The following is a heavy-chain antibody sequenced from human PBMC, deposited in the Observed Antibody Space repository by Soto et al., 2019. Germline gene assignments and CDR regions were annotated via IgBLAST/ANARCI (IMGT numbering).Heavy chain of an antibody. CDR3: VGGQGTPWKTFEV. V-gene: IGHV4-31*03. CDR2: IYGRGNT. Sequence: QVQLQESGPGLVKPSRTLSLTCSVSGASINYGGYYWSWIRQHPGKGLEWIGYIYGRGNTYYHPSLTSRVVISLDASQKQVSLSLSSVTVADTAIYYCVGGQGTPWKTFEVWGQGAMVTVSS. J-gene: IGHJ3*01. CDR1: GASINYGGYY. D-gene: IGHD1-1*01.